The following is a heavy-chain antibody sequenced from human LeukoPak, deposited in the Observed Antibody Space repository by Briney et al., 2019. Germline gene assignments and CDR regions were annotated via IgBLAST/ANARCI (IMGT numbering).Heavy chain of an antibody. V-gene: IGHV3-11*04. Sequence: PGGSLRLSCAASGFTISDYYWSWIRQAPGKGLEWVSYISSSGSTIYYADSVKGRFTISRDNAKNSLYLQRNSLRAEDTAVYYCARVPEVWFGVVGYYMDVWGKGTTVTVSS. J-gene: IGHJ6*03. D-gene: IGHD3-10*01. CDR1: GFTISDYY. CDR2: ISSSGSTI. CDR3: ARVPEVWFGVVGYYMDV.